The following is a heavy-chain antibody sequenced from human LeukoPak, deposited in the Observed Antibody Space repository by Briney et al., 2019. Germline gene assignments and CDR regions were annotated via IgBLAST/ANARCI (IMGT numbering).Heavy chain of an antibody. CDR1: GGSISNYY. V-gene: IGHV4-59*01. J-gene: IGHJ4*02. CDR2: IYYTGST. CDR3: ARVGYNRGWYLDY. D-gene: IGHD6-19*01. Sequence: SETLSLTCTVSGGSISNYYWSWIRQPPGKGLEWIGYIYYTGSTNYNPSLKSRVTISVDTSKNQFSLKLTSVTAADTAVYYCARVGYNRGWYLDYWGQGTLVTVSS.